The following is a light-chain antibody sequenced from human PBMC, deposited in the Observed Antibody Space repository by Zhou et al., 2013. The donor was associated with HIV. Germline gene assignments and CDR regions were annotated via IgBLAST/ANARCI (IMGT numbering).Light chain of an antibody. CDR2: DAY. J-gene: IGKJ1*01. V-gene: IGKV3-11*01. Sequence: EIVMTQSPATLSLSPGERATLSCRASQNINNYLVWYQQKSGQAPRLLMYDAYTRAPGIPARFSGGGSGTDFTLTISGLQPDDFATYYCQQYASYSQTFGQGTKVDIK. CDR1: QNINNY. CDR3: QQYASYSQT.